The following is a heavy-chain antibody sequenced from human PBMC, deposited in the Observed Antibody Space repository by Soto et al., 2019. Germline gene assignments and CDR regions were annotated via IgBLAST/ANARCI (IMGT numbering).Heavy chain of an antibody. J-gene: IGHJ4*02. Sequence: QVQLVQSGAEVKKPGASVKVSCKASGYTFTSYYMHWVRQAPGQGLEWMGIINPSGGSTTYSQKSQRRVTMTSDTSTSTVDMELRSMRAEDTPVYYCARSGYCSSITCYSGGFDYWGQGTLVTVSS. CDR1: GYTFTSYY. CDR3: ARSGYCSSITCYSGGFDY. V-gene: IGHV1-46*01. CDR2: INPSGGST. D-gene: IGHD2-2*01.